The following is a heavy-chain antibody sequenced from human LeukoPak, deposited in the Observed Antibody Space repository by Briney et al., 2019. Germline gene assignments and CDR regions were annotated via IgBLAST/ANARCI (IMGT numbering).Heavy chain of an antibody. CDR3: VKGGHKLDIQTTHYYYGLDV. CDR2: VESDASRT. V-gene: IGHV3-74*03. D-gene: IGHD5-12*01. Sequence: EGSLRLSCVASGFTLSDHWMYWVRQGPSRGLAHVSRVESDASRTTYADSVKGRFTISRDDAKNTMYLQMNSLRVEDTAVYYCVKGGHKLDIQTTHYYYGLDVWGQGTTVAVS. J-gene: IGHJ6*02. CDR1: GFTLSDHW.